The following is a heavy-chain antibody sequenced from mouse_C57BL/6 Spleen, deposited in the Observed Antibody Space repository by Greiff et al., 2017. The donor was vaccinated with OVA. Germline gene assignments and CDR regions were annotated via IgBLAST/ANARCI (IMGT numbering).Heavy chain of an antibody. J-gene: IGHJ1*03. CDR3: ARPIYYYGSSYPYWYFDV. CDR2: ILPGSGST. Sequence: QVQLQQSGAELLKPGASVKLSCKATGYTFTGYWLEWVKQRPGHGLEWIGDILPGSGSTNYNEKFKGKATFTADTSSNTAYMQLSSLTTEDSAIYYCARPIYYYGSSYPYWYFDVWGTGTTVTVSS. CDR1: GYTFTGYW. V-gene: IGHV1-9*01. D-gene: IGHD1-1*01.